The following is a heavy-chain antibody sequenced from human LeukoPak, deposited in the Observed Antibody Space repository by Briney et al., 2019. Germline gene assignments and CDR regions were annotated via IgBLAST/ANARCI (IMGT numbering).Heavy chain of an antibody. D-gene: IGHD3-9*01. CDR3: ARDLPDDILTGYYSGLGY. Sequence: PGGSLRLSCAASGFTFSSYSMNWVRQAPGRGLEWVSSSSSSSSYIYYADSVKGRFTISRDNAKNSLYLQMNSLRAEDTAVYYCARDLPDDILTGYYSGLGYWGQGTLVTVSS. CDR1: GFTFSSYS. CDR2: SSSSSSYI. J-gene: IGHJ4*02. V-gene: IGHV3-21*01.